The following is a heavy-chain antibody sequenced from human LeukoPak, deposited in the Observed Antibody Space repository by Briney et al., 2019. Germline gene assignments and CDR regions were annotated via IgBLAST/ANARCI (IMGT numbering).Heavy chain of an antibody. V-gene: IGHV1-2*02. Sequence: GASVKVSCKASGYTFTGYYMHWVRQAPGQGFEWMGWINPNSGGTNYAQKFQGRVTTTRDTSISTAYMELSRLRSDDTAVYYCARDGLERRSFYYYGMDVWGQGTTVTVSS. CDR3: ARDGLERRSFYYYGMDV. J-gene: IGHJ6*02. D-gene: IGHD1-1*01. CDR1: GYTFTGYY. CDR2: INPNSGGT.